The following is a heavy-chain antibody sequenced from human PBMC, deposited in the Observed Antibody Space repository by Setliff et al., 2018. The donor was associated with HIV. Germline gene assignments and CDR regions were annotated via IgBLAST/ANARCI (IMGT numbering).Heavy chain of an antibody. CDR3: ASQERGNSYGLVS. CDR2: IFHSGST. J-gene: IGHJ4*02. D-gene: IGHD5-18*01. V-gene: IGHV4-30-2*01. CDR1: GGSISGDGYS. Sequence: SETLSLTCAVSGGSISGDGYSWSWIRQPPGKGLEWIGYIFHSGSTYYNPSLKSRVTISEDRSKNQFSLKLTSVTAADTAVYYCASQERGNSYGLVSWGQGMLVTVSS.